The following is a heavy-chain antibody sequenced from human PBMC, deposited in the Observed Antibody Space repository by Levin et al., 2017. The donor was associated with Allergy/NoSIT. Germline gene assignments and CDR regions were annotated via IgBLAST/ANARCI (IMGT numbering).Heavy chain of an antibody. J-gene: IGHJ4*02. CDR1: GGTFSSYA. D-gene: IGHD3-22*01. CDR2: IIPIFGTA. V-gene: IGHV1-69*13. CDR3: ASLPPNYYYDSSG. Sequence: SVKVSCKASGGTFSSYAISWVRQAPGQGLEWMGGIIPIFGTANYAQKFQGRVTITADESTSTAYMELSSLRSEDTAVYYCASLPPNYYYDSSGWGQGTLVTVSS.